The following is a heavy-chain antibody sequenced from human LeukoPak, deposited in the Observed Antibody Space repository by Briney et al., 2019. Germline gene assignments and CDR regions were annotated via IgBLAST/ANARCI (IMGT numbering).Heavy chain of an antibody. CDR3: ARDRCLEYYYGSCSPNDAFDI. J-gene: IGHJ3*02. CDR1: GFTFSSYA. Sequence: GGSLRLSCAASGFTFSSYAMSWVRQAPGKGLEWVSAISGSGGSTYYADSVKGRFTISRDNSKNTLYLQMNSLRAEDTAVYYCARDRCLEYYYGSCSPNDAFDIWGQGTMVTVSS. CDR2: ISGSGGST. V-gene: IGHV3-23*01. D-gene: IGHD3-10*01.